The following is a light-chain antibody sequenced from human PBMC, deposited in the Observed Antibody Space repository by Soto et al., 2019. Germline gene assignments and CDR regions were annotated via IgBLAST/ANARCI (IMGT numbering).Light chain of an antibody. J-gene: IGLJ2*01. CDR2: EGS. V-gene: IGLV2-23*03. Sequence: QSALTQPASVSGSPGQSITISCTGTSSDVGSYNLVSWYQQHPGKAPKLMIYEGSKRPSGVSNRFSGSKSGNTASLTISGLQVEEEADYYCCSYAGSSTFVVFGGGTTLTVL. CDR3: CSYAGSSTFVV. CDR1: SSDVGSYNL.